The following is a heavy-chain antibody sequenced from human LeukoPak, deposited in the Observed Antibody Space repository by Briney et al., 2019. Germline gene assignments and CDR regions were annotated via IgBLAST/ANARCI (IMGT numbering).Heavy chain of an antibody. Sequence: GGSLRLSCAAPGFTFSSYDMHWARQATGKGLEWVSAICTAGDTYYPGSVKGRFTISSKNAKNSLYLQMNSLRAGDTAVYYCASGGIYYDSSGYYSWYFQHWGQGTLVTVSS. D-gene: IGHD3-22*01. J-gene: IGHJ1*01. CDR2: ICTAGDT. CDR3: ASGGIYYDSSGYYSWYFQH. CDR1: GFTFSSYD. V-gene: IGHV3-13*01.